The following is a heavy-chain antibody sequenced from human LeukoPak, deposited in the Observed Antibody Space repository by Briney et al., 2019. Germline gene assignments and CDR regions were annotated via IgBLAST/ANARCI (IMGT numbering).Heavy chain of an antibody. V-gene: IGHV3-23*01. D-gene: IGHD6-6*01. CDR3: AKGSKWYSSSSSDY. Sequence: GGSLRLSCATSGFTFSSYAMSWVRQAPGKGLEWVSGISGSGDITYYADSVKGRFTISRDNSKNTLYLQMNSLRAEDTAVYYCAKGSKWYSSSSSDYWGQGTLVTVSS. J-gene: IGHJ4*02. CDR2: ISGSGDIT. CDR1: GFTFSSYA.